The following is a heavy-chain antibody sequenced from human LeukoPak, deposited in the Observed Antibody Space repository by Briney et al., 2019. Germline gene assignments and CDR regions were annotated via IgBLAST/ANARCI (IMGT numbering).Heavy chain of an antibody. J-gene: IGHJ4*02. D-gene: IGHD2-8*01. CDR2: ISSSSSYI. CDR3: ARDLDDARRFDY. V-gene: IGHV3-21*01. Sequence: GGSLRLSCAASGFTFSSYSMNWVRQAPEKGLEWVSSISSSSSYIYYADSVKGRFTISRDNAKNSLYLQMNSLRAEDTAVYYCARDLDDARRFDYWGQGTLVTVSS. CDR1: GFTFSSYS.